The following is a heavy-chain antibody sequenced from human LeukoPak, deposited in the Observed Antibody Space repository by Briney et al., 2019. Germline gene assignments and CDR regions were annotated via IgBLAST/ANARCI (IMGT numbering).Heavy chain of an antibody. CDR1: GFTFSSYS. Sequence: GGSLRLSCAASGFTFSSYSMNWVRQAPGKGLEWVSYISSSSSTIYYVDSVKGRFTISRDNAKNSLYLQMNSLRDEDTAVYYCARGSARVLTVAGTPRIWGQGTMVTVSS. D-gene: IGHD6-19*01. CDR3: ARGSARVLTVAGTPRI. CDR2: ISSSSSTI. V-gene: IGHV3-48*02. J-gene: IGHJ3*02.